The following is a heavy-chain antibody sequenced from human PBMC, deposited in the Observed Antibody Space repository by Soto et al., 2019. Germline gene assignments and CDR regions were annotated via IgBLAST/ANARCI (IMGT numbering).Heavy chain of an antibody. V-gene: IGHV3-30*18. CDR1: GFMFSIYN. J-gene: IGHJ4*02. CDR3: TKEFNTFESSAYNPDS. Sequence: QVQLVESGGDVVQPGRSLRLSCAASGFMFSIYNMHWVRQAPGKGPEWVAIISADGINAYYADSVKGRFTISRDNSKSTLHLHWNRLSAEYTSKYYITKEFNTFESSAYNPDSWGQGTLVTVS. D-gene: IGHD3-22*01. CDR2: ISADGINA.